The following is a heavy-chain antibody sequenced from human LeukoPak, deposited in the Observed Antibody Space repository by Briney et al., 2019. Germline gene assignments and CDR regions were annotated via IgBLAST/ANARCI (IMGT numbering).Heavy chain of an antibody. Sequence: PSETLSLTYAVYGGSFSHYNWSWIRQPPGKGPEWIAEINHGGSSKYNPSLKSRVTISVDTSKNQFSLKLTSVTAADTAMYYCAAVPESYYTLYYFNYWGQGTLVTVSS. CDR2: INHGGSS. D-gene: IGHD3-10*01. CDR3: AAVPESYYTLYYFNY. J-gene: IGHJ4*02. V-gene: IGHV4-34*01. CDR1: GGSFSHYN.